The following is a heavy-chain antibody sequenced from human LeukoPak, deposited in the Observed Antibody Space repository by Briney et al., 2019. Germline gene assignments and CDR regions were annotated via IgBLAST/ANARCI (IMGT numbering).Heavy chain of an antibody. CDR1: GFTFNNYW. CDR3: ARHTVFVSGWYDAFDI. J-gene: IGHJ3*02. Sequence: PGGSLRLSCAASGFTFNNYWISWVRQAPGKGLEWVANIKQDGSEKYYVDSVKGRFTISRDNAKNSLYLQMNSLRAEDTAVYYCARHTVFVSGWYDAFDIWGQGTMVTVSS. CDR2: IKQDGSEK. D-gene: IGHD6-19*01. V-gene: IGHV3-7*01.